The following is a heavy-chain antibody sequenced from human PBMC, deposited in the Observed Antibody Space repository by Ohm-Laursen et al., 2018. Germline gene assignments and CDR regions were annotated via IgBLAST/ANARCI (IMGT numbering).Heavy chain of an antibody. CDR1: GFIFSNYW. Sequence: SLRLSCTASGFIFSNYWMTWIRQAPGTGLERVANIRKDGGETYYVDSVKGRFTISRDNAKNSLYLQINSLKGEDTAVYFCARDPTFHAFDIWGQGTMVTVSS. D-gene: IGHD2/OR15-2a*01. J-gene: IGHJ3*02. V-gene: IGHV3-7*01. CDR2: IRKDGGET. CDR3: ARDPTFHAFDI.